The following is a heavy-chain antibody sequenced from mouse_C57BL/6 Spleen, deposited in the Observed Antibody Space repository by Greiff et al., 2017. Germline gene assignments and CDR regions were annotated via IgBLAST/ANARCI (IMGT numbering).Heavy chain of an antibody. D-gene: IGHD3-2*02. Sequence: VQLVESGAELARPGASVKMSCKASGYTFTSYTMHWVKQRPGQGLEWIGYINPSSGYTKYNQKFKDKATLTADKSSSTAYMQLSSLTSEDSAVYYCARYGTAQATYDYWGQGTTLTVSS. CDR1: GYTFTSYT. CDR3: ARYGTAQATYDY. J-gene: IGHJ2*01. CDR2: INPSSGYT. V-gene: IGHV1-4*01.